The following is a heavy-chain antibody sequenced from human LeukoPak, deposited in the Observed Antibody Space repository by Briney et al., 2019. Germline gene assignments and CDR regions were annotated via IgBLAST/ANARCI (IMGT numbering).Heavy chain of an antibody. V-gene: IGHV3-7*01. Sequence: GGSLRLSCAASGFTFSSYWMTWVRQAPGKGLEWVANIKQDGNEKYYVDSVKGQFTIPRDNAKNSLYLQMNSLRAEDTAVYYCASGFDSRFFDKWGQGTLVTVSS. J-gene: IGHJ4*02. CDR2: IKQDGNEK. CDR3: ASGFDSRFFDK. CDR1: GFTFSSYW. D-gene: IGHD3-22*01.